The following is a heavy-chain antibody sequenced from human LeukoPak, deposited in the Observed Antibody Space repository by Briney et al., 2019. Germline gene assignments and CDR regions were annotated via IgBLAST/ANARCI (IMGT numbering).Heavy chain of an antibody. CDR1: GFTFSSYI. Sequence: PGGSLRLSCSASGFTFSSYIMHWARQAPGKGLEYVSAITSNGDTTYYADPVKGRVTISRDNSKNTLYLQMSSLRAEDTAVYYCVKDDSYYYDSSGRDSWGQGTLVTVSS. D-gene: IGHD3-22*01. V-gene: IGHV3-64D*09. CDR2: ITSNGDTT. CDR3: VKDDSYYYDSSGRDS. J-gene: IGHJ4*02.